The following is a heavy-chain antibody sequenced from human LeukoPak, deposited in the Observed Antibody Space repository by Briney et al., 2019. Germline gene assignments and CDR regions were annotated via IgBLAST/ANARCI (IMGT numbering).Heavy chain of an antibody. J-gene: IGHJ4*02. Sequence: VASVKVSCKASGYTFTSYGISWVRQAPGQGLEWMGWISAYNGNTNYAQKLQGRVTMTTDTSTSTAYMELRSLRSDDTAVYYCARDMAGTDYYDSSGYWRDWGQGTLVTVSS. CDR2: ISAYNGNT. CDR3: ARDMAGTDYYDSSGYWRD. CDR1: GYTFTSYG. V-gene: IGHV1-18*01. D-gene: IGHD3-22*01.